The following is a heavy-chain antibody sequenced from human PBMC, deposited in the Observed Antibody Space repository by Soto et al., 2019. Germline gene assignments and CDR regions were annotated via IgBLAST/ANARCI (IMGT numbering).Heavy chain of an antibody. CDR1: GYSFMKYW. CDR3: GRIAIGACSGSSCYLSFYHYGMDV. V-gene: IGHV5-51*01. J-gene: IGHJ6*02. Sequence: PGESPKISCEGSGYSFMKYWIGWVRQMPGKGLAGMGIIYPDECLTKYSPSFQGQVTMSFDKSISTAYLQWGSLKAPGTALYSCGRIAIGACSGSSCYLSFYHYGMDVWGQGTTVTVSS. D-gene: IGHD2-15*01. CDR2: IYPDECLT.